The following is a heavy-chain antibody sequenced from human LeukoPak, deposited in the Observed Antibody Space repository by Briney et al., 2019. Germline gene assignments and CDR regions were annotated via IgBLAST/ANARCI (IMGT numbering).Heavy chain of an antibody. Sequence: PGGSLRLSCAASGFTFITSSMNWVRHPAGKGMGWDSSISSSSSYINYADSVRGRFTISRDNTKNSLYLQMNSLRAEDTAVYYCARVALVSGPSYGSESEAADYWGQGTMVTVST. V-gene: IGHV3-21*01. D-gene: IGHD3-10*01. CDR2: ISSSSSYI. J-gene: IGHJ4*02. CDR1: GFTFITSS. CDR3: ARVALVSGPSYGSESEAADY.